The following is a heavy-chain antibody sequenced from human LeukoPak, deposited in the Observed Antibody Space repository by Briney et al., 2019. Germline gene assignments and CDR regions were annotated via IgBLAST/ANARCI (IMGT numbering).Heavy chain of an antibody. CDR1: GGSISTYY. V-gene: IGHV4-59*08. Sequence: SETLSLTCTVSGGSISTYYWTWIRQLPGKGLQWIGYIYYSGSTKYNPSLKSRVTISADTSKNQFSLKLTSVTAADTAVYYCARQTLTASDSFDYWGQGTLVTVSS. CDR2: IYYSGST. CDR3: ARQTLTASDSFDY. D-gene: IGHD3-22*01. J-gene: IGHJ4*02.